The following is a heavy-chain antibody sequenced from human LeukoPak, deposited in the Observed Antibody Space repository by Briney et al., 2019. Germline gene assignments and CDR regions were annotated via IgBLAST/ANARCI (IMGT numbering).Heavy chain of an antibody. Sequence: GSSVKVSCKASGYTFTTYGISWLRQPPGQGLEWMGLISTYNGNTNYAQRFQGRVTMTTDTSTSTAYMELRSLRSDDTAVYYCVRDSLAFYDSSNSYGFFDYWGQGTLVTVSS. J-gene: IGHJ4*02. D-gene: IGHD3-22*01. CDR1: GYTFTTYG. CDR3: VRDSLAFYDSSNSYGFFDY. V-gene: IGHV1-18*01. CDR2: ISTYNGNT.